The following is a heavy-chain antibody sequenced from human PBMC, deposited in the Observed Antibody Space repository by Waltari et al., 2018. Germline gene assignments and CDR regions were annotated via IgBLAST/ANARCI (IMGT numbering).Heavy chain of an antibody. D-gene: IGHD4-17*01. CDR3: AKDKYGDYVIDY. Sequence: EVQLLESGGGLVQPGGSLRLSCAASGFTFSSYAMSWVRQAPGKGLEWVSAISGSGGSKYYADSVKGRFTISRDNSKNTLYLQMNSLRAEDTAVYYCAKDKYGDYVIDYWGQGTLVTVSS. V-gene: IGHV3-23*01. CDR2: ISGSGGSK. J-gene: IGHJ4*02. CDR1: GFTFSSYA.